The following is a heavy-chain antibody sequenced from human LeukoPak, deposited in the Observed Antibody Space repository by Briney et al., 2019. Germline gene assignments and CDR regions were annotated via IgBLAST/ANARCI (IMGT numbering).Heavy chain of an antibody. Sequence: PGGSLRLSCTASGFTVSSNYMSWVRQAPGKGLEWVSVIYSGGSTYYADSVKGRFTISRDNSKSTLYLQMNSLRAEDTAVYYCARDSIAAAALYYWGQGTLVTVSS. CDR1: GFTVSSNY. J-gene: IGHJ4*02. CDR3: ARDSIAAAALYY. V-gene: IGHV3-53*01. CDR2: IYSGGST. D-gene: IGHD6-13*01.